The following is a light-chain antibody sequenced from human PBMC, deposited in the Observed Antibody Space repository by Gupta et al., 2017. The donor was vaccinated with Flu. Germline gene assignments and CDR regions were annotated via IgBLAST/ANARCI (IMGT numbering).Light chain of an antibody. CDR1: QDISNY. Sequence: DIQMTQSPSSLSASVGDRVTITCQASQDISNYLNWYQQKPGKAPKLLIYDASNVETGVPSRFSGSGSGTDFTFTISSLQPEDIATYYCQQYDNLPFTFGHGTKVDIK. J-gene: IGKJ3*01. V-gene: IGKV1-33*01. CDR2: DAS. CDR3: QQYDNLPFT.